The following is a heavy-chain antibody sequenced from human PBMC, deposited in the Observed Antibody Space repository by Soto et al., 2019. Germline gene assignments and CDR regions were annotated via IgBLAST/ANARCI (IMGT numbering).Heavy chain of an antibody. V-gene: IGHV4-61*01. Sequence: QVQLQESGPGLVKPSETLSLICSVSDDSLSSTSYYWSWIRQPPGKGLEWIGFVHFSGSIHYNASLKSRPSISVDTSRKQISLKMTSLTAADTAVYFCGRGGDAHKMGRHWGQGTLVTVSS. CDR2: VHFSGSI. J-gene: IGHJ1*01. CDR1: DDSLSSTSYY. CDR3: GRGGDAHKMGRH. D-gene: IGHD2-2*01.